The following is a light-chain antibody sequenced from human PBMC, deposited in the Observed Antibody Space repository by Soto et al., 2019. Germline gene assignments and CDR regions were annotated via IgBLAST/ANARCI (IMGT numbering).Light chain of an antibody. CDR1: QSVSSSY. Sequence: EIVLTQSPGTLSLSPGERATLSCRASQSVSSSYLAWYQQKPGQAPRLLIYGASSRATGIPDRFSGSGSGTDFTLTISRLXPEDFAVYYCQQYGSSPWTFGQGTKVEIK. CDR3: QQYGSSPWT. V-gene: IGKV3-20*01. CDR2: GAS. J-gene: IGKJ1*01.